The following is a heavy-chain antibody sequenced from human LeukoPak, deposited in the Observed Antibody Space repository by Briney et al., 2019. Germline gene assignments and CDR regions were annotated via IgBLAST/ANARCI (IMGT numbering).Heavy chain of an antibody. J-gene: IGHJ4*02. Sequence: GASVKVSCKASGGTFSSYAISWVRQAPGQGLEWMGGIIPIFGTANYAQKFQGRVTITTDESTSTAYMELSSLRSEDTAVYYCARDAAAAGTLWYYFDYWGQGTLVIVSS. CDR1: GGTFSSYA. D-gene: IGHD6-13*01. CDR2: IIPIFGTA. V-gene: IGHV1-69*05. CDR3: ARDAAAAGTLWYYFDY.